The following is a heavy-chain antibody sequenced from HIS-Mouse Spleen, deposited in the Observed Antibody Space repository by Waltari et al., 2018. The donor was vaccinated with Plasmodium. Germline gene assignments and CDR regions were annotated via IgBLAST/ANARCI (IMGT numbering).Heavy chain of an antibody. D-gene: IGHD6-19*01. CDR3: ARGSAGDAFDI. Sequence: QVQLVQSGAAEKKPGASVKVPCKASGYTLTSYGISWVRQAPGQGREWMGWISPYNGNTNFAQKLQGRVTMTTDTSTSTAYMELRSLRSDDTAVYYCARGSAGDAFDIWGQGTMVTVSS. J-gene: IGHJ3*02. CDR1: GYTLTSYG. CDR2: ISPYNGNT. V-gene: IGHV1-18*01.